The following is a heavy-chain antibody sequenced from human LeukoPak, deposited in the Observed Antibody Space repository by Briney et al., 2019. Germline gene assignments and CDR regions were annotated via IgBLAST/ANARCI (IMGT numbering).Heavy chain of an antibody. J-gene: IGHJ4*02. V-gene: IGHV3-23*01. CDR2: ISGSGGST. CDR1: GFTFSSYA. D-gene: IGHD5-18*01. Sequence: GGSLRLSCAASGFTFSSYAMSWVRQAPGKGLEWVSAISGSGGSTYYADSVKGRFTISRDNSKNTLYLQMNSLRAEDTAVYYCAKGSRGYSYAVGGDYFDYWGQGTLVTVSS. CDR3: AKGSRGYSYAVGGDYFDY.